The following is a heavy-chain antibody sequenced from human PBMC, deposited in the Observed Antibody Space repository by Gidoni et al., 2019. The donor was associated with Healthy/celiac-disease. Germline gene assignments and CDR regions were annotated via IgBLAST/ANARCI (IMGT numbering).Heavy chain of an antibody. J-gene: IGHJ4*02. CDR3: AREPWYYYDSSGYTSAPFDY. CDR2: ISSSSSTI. V-gene: IGHV3-48*02. D-gene: IGHD3-22*01. Sequence: EVQLVESGGGLVQPGGSLRLSCAASGFTFSSYSMNWVRQAPGKGLEWVSYISSSSSTIYYADSVKGRFTISRDNAKNSLYLQMNSLRDEDTAVYYCAREPWYYYDSSGYTSAPFDYWGQGTLVTVSS. CDR1: GFTFSSYS.